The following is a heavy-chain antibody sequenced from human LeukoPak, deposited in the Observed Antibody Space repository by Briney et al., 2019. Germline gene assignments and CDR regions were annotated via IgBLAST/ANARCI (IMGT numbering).Heavy chain of an antibody. J-gene: IGHJ4*02. CDR1: GFTFSSYH. CDR2: IYYDGSNK. Sequence: GGSLRLSCAASGFTFSSYHMHWVRQAPGKGLEWLAVIYYDGSNKYYADSVKGRFTISRDNSKNTLYLQMNSLRAEDTAVYYCARDQAGCFDYWGQGNLVTVSS. V-gene: IGHV3-33*01. CDR3: ARDQAGCFDY.